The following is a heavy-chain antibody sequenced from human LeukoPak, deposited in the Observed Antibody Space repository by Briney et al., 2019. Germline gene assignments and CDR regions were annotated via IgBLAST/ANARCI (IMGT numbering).Heavy chain of an antibody. V-gene: IGHV3-30*12. CDR2: ISSDGSDK. CDR3: AIALGYCSGGSCYYGNYYYGMDV. CDR1: EFTFSTYA. J-gene: IGHJ6*02. D-gene: IGHD2-15*01. Sequence: PGRSLRLSCEASEFTFSTYAMHWVRQAPGKGLEWVALISSDGSDKYYADSVKGRFTISRDNAKNSLYLQMNSLRAEDTAVYYCAIALGYCSGGSCYYGNYYYGMDVWGQGTTVTVSS.